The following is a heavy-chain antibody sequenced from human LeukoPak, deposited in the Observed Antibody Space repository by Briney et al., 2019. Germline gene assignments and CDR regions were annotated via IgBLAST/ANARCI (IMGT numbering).Heavy chain of an antibody. CDR1: GFTFSNYA. J-gene: IGHJ4*02. V-gene: IGHV3-23*01. CDR2: ITNGGTA. CDR3: AKGYYGSGSYHNPYFDS. Sequence: GGSLRLSCAASGFTFSNYAMSWVRQAPGKGLEWVSGITNGGTAHYGDSVKGRFTVSRDNSKSTLYLEMNTLNAEDTAIYYCAKGYYGSGSYHNPYFDSWGQGILVTVSS. D-gene: IGHD3-10*01.